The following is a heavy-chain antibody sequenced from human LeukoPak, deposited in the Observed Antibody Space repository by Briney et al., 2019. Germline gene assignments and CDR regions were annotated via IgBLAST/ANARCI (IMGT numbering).Heavy chain of an antibody. V-gene: IGHV4-34*01. J-gene: IGHJ5*02. D-gene: IGHD2-15*01. Sequence: SETLSLTCAVYGGSFSGYYWSWIRQPPGKGLEWIGEINHSGSTNYNPSLKSRVTISVDTSKNQFSLKLSSVTAADTAVYYCARGASVAATLRWFGPWGQGTLVTVSS. CDR2: INHSGST. CDR1: GGSFSGYY. CDR3: ARGASVAATLRWFGP.